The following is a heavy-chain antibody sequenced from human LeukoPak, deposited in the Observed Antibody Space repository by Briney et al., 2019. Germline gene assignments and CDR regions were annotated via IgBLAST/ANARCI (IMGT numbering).Heavy chain of an antibody. D-gene: IGHD3-22*01. J-gene: IGHJ3*02. CDR3: ACLTTADAFDI. CDR1: GGSIRGYY. Sequence: SETLSLTCNVSGGSIRGYYWSWIRQPAVKGLEWIGRMYTSGSTNYNPSLKSRVTISVDTSKNQFSLKLSSVTAADTAVYYCACLTTADAFDIWGQGTMVTVSS. V-gene: IGHV4-4*07. CDR2: MYTSGST.